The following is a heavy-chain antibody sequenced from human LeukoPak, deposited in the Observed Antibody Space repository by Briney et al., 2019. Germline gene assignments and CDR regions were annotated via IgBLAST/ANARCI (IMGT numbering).Heavy chain of an antibody. CDR1: GLTFSNSW. CDR2: VKSITDGGTT. CDR3: TTDDY. V-gene: IGHV3-15*01. J-gene: IGHJ4*02. Sequence: GGSLRLSCAVSGLTFSNSWMSWVRQAPGKGLEWVGRVKSITDGGTTDYAAPVKGRITISRDDSKNTLYLQMNSLKTDDTAVYYCTTDDYWGQGTLVTVSS.